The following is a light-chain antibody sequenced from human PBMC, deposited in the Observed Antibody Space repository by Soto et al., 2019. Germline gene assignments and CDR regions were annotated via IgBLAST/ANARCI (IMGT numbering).Light chain of an antibody. CDR2: KAS. CDR1: QSLDDW. Sequence: DIQMTQSTSTLSASVGDRVTITCRASQSLDDWLAWYQQKPGKAPQVLIYKASTLKSGVPSRFSDSGSGTEFTLTVSSRQPDSFATYYCQQHNRYPYIFGQGIKLEIK. V-gene: IGKV1-5*03. J-gene: IGKJ2*01. CDR3: QQHNRYPYI.